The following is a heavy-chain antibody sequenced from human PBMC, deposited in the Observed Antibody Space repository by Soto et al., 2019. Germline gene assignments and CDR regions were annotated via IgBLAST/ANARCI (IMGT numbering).Heavy chain of an antibody. Sequence: SETLPVTCTVSCGSISSYYWSWIRQPPGKGLEWIGYIYYSGSTNYNPSLKSRVTISVDTSKNQFSLKLSSVTAADTAVYYCARHTYAARVPAAGLFDYWGQGTLVTVSP. CDR2: IYYSGST. D-gene: IGHD2-2*01. CDR1: CGSISSYY. J-gene: IGHJ4*02. V-gene: IGHV4-59*08. CDR3: ARHTYAARVPAAGLFDY.